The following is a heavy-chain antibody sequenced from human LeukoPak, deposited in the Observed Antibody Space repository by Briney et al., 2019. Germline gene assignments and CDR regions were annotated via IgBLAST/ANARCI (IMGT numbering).Heavy chain of an antibody. CDR2: IWYDGSNK. D-gene: IGHD3-22*01. V-gene: IGHV3-33*01. CDR1: GFTFSSYG. Sequence: PGRSLRLSCAASGFTFSSYGMHWVRQAPGKGLEWVAVIWYDGSNKYYADSVKGRFTISRDNSKNTLYLQMNSLRAEDTAVYYCASGSSGCPPYWGQGTLVTVSS. CDR3: ASGSSGCPPY. J-gene: IGHJ4*02.